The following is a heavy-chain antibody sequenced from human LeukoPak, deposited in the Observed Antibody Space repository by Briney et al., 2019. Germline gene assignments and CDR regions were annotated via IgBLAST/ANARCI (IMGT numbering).Heavy chain of an antibody. J-gene: IGHJ5*02. CDR3: ARDLTVASWFDP. Sequence: SETLSLTCTDSGGSISSYYWSWIRQPPGKGLEWVGYIYYSGSTNYNPALKRRVAISVDASKNQFSLKLGSGTAADTAVYYCARDLTVASWFDPWGQGTLVTVSS. CDR2: IYYSGST. V-gene: IGHV4-59*01. CDR1: GGSISSYY. D-gene: IGHD4-23*01.